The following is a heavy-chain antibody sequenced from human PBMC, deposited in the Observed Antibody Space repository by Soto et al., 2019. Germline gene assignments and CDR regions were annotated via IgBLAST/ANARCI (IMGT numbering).Heavy chain of an antibody. D-gene: IGHD5-18*01. CDR3: ARERYSYGFDY. V-gene: IGHV3-53*01. J-gene: IGHJ4*02. CDR2: IYSGGST. Sequence: GGSLRLSCAASGFTVSSNYMSWVRQAPGKGLEWVSVIYSGGSTYYADSVKGRFTISRDNSKNTLYLQMNSLRDEDTAVYYCARERYSYGFDYWGQGTLVTVSS. CDR1: GFTVSSNY.